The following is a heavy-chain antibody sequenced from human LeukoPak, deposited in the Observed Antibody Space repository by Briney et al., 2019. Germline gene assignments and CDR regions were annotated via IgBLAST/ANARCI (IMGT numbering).Heavy chain of an antibody. CDR2: ISGSGGST. V-gene: IGHV3-23*01. Sequence: PGGSLRLSCAASGFTFSSYAMSWVRQAPGKGLEWVSAISGSGGSTYYADSVKGRFTISRDNSKNTLYLQMNSLRAEDTAVYYCAKDLTGMVVVPAAIRVFDYWGQGTLVTVSS. CDR3: AKDLTGMVVVPAAIRVFDY. J-gene: IGHJ4*02. D-gene: IGHD2-2*01. CDR1: GFTFSSYA.